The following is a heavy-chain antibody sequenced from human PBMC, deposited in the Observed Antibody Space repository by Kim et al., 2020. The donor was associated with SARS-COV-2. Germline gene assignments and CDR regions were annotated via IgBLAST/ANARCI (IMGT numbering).Heavy chain of an antibody. CDR3: GRADYRSADF. J-gene: IGHJ4*02. V-gene: IGHV3-7*01. CDR1: GFTFSSYW. Sequence: GGSLRLSCAASGFTFSSYWMSWVRQAPGKGLEWVTNMNGGGSETYYVDSVKGRFTVSRDNAKNSMYLQMDSLRAEDTAVYYRGRADYRSADFWGQGTLVTVSS. D-gene: IGHD3-10*01. CDR2: MNGGGSET.